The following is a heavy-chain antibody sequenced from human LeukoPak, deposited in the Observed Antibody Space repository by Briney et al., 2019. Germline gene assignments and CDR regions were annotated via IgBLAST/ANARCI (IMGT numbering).Heavy chain of an antibody. V-gene: IGHV3-66*01. CDR1: GFTVTSNY. CDR3: VRIDMGATSRDAFDI. Sequence: GGSLRLSCAASGFTVTSNYMNWVRQAPGKGLEWVSVIDSGGSTYYADSVKGRFTISRDDSKNSLYLQLNSLKTEDTAVYYCVRIDMGATSRDAFDIWGHGTMVTVSS. J-gene: IGHJ3*02. D-gene: IGHD1-26*01. CDR2: IDSGGST.